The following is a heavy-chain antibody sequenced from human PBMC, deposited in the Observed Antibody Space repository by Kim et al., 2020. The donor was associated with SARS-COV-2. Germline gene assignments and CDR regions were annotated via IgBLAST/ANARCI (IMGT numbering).Heavy chain of an antibody. Sequence: GGSLRLSCAASGFTFSSYGMHWVRQAPGKGLEWVAVISYDGSNKYYADSVKGRFTISRDNSKNTLYLQMNSLRAEDTAVYYCARDRYSSSWNSVAHYGMDVWGQGTTVTVSS. J-gene: IGHJ6*02. CDR3: ARDRYSSSWNSVAHYGMDV. V-gene: IGHV3-33*05. D-gene: IGHD6-13*01. CDR2: ISYDGSNK. CDR1: GFTFSSYG.